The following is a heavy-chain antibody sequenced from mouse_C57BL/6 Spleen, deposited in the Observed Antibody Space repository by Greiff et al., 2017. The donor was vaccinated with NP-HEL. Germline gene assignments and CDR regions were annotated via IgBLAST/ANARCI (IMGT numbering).Heavy chain of an antibody. D-gene: IGHD2-1*01. CDR3: ARNRVTIIVGNAMDY. V-gene: IGHV2-2*01. CDR2: IWSGGST. CDR1: GFSLTSYG. J-gene: IGHJ4*01. Sequence: QVHVKQSGPGLVQPSQSLSITCTVSGFSLTSYGVHWVRQSPGKGLEWLGVIWSGGSTDYNAAFISRLSISKDNSKSQVFFKMNSLQADDTAIYYCARNRVTIIVGNAMDYWGQGTSVTVSS.